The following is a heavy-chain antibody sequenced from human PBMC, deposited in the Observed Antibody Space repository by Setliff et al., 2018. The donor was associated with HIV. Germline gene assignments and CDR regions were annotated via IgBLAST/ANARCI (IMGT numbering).Heavy chain of an antibody. J-gene: IGHJ3*02. V-gene: IGHV1-18*01. CDR3: ARDPYYYDSSGYYFNDAFDI. D-gene: IGHD3-22*01. CDR2: ISAYNGNT. Sequence: ASVKVSCKASGYTFTSYGISWVRQAPGQGLEWMGWISAYNGNTNYAQKLQGRVTMTTDTSTSTAYMELRSLRSDDTAVYYCARDPYYYDSSGYYFNDAFDIWGQGTMVTVSS. CDR1: GYTFTSYG.